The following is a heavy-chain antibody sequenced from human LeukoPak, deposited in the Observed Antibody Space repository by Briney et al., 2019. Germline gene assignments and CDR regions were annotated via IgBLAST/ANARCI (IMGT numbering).Heavy chain of an antibody. CDR1: RYTFTSYW. CDR2: IYPGDSDT. CDR3: ARLSGSYWDYFDY. V-gene: IGHV5-51*01. J-gene: IGHJ4*02. Sequence: GESLKIPCQGSRYTFTSYWIGWVRQMPGKGLEWMGIIYPGDSDTRYSPSFQGQVTISADKSTSTAYLQWSSLKASDTAMYYCARLSGSYWDYFDYWGQGTLVTVPS. D-gene: IGHD1-26*01.